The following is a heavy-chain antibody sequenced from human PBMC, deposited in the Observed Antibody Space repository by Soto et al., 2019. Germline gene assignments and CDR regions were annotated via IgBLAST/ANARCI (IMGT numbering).Heavy chain of an antibody. Sequence: GGSLRLSCAASGFNFSGYWMHWGRQAPGKGLVWVARLNSDGTYASSADSVKGRLTISRDNAKNTLYLQLNSLRAEDTAVYYCARGGAYGDYRSDFWGQGTLVTVYS. CDR3: ARGGAYGDYRSDF. V-gene: IGHV3-74*01. J-gene: IGHJ4*02. CDR1: GFNFSGYW. CDR2: LNSDGTYA. D-gene: IGHD4-17*01.